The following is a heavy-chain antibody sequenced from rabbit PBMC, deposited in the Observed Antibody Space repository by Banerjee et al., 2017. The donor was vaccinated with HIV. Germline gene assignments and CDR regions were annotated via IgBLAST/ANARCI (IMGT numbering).Heavy chain of an antibody. CDR2: IDPVFGVT. D-gene: IGHD4-1*01. Sequence: QEQVVESGGGLVQPGGSLKLSCKASGFDFSGYGVSWVRQVPGKGLEWIGYIDPVFGVTYYATWVNGRFTISRDNARNTLFLQLNSLTAADTATHFCVREVAARFSLWGQWTLGTVS. CDR3: VREVAARFSL. J-gene: IGHJ4*01. V-gene: IGHV1S47*01. CDR1: GFDFSGYG.